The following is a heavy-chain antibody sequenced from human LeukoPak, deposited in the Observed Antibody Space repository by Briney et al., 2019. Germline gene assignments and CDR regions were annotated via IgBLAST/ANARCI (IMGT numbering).Heavy chain of an antibody. J-gene: IGHJ3*02. Sequence: PGGSLRLSCAASRFIFSSYAMSWVRQAPGKRLEWVLTISGSGGSTYYADSVKGRFTISRDNSKNTLYLQMNSLRAEDTAVYYCARDPGGGIVDDAFDIWGQGTMVTVSS. D-gene: IGHD3-22*01. V-gene: IGHV3-23*01. CDR2: ISGSGGST. CDR1: RFIFSSYA. CDR3: ARDPGGGIVDDAFDI.